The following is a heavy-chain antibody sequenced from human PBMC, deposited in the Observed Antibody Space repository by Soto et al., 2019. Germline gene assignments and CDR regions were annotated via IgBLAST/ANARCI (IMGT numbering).Heavy chain of an antibody. CDR1: GFTFSNYA. Sequence: EVQLLESGGGLVQPGGSLRLSCAASGFTFSNYAMTWVRQAPGKGLEWVSGISATGDTTYYADSVKGRFTISRDNSKNTLFLQINGLRAEDTAIYYCAKASWVIIVHFDHWGQGTLVTFSS. J-gene: IGHJ4*02. D-gene: IGHD3-16*02. CDR3: AKASWVIIVHFDH. CDR2: ISATGDTT. V-gene: IGHV3-23*01.